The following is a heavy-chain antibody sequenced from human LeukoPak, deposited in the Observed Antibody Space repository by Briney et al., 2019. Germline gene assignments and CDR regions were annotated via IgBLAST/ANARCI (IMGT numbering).Heavy chain of an antibody. J-gene: IGHJ3*02. CDR1: GFTFSNYE. CDR2: ISNSGSTI. CDR3: ARSLFWDILAPGAFDI. V-gene: IGHV3-48*03. D-gene: IGHD3-9*01. Sequence: GGSLRLSCAASGFTFSNYEMNWVRQAPGKGLEWVSYISNSGSTIYYADSVKGRFTISRDNAKSSLYLQMNSLRAEDTAVYYCARSLFWDILAPGAFDIWGQGTMVTVSS.